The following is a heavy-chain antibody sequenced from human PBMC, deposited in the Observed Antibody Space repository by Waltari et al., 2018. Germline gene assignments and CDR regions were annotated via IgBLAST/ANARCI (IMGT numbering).Heavy chain of an antibody. CDR2: ISGSGGST. CDR1: GFTFSSYA. CDR3: AKTGSNYGGYWYFDL. Sequence: EVQLLESGGGLVQPGGSLRLSCAASGFTFSSYAMSWVRQAPGKGLEWVSAISGSGGSTYYADPVKGRFTISRDNSKNTLYLQMNSLRAEDTAVYYCAKTGSNYGGYWYFDLWGRGTLVTVSS. D-gene: IGHD4-4*01. J-gene: IGHJ2*01. V-gene: IGHV3-23*01.